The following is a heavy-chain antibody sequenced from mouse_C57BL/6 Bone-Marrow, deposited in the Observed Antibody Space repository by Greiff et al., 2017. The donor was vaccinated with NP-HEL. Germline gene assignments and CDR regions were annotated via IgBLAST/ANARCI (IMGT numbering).Heavy chain of an antibody. CDR3: ASPYDYDVAWFAY. D-gene: IGHD2-4*01. Sequence: EVQLVESGGDLVKPGGSLKLSCAASGFTFSSYGLSWVRQPPDKRLAWVATISSGGSYTYYPDSVKGRFTISSDNAKNTLYLQMSSLKSEDTAMYYCASPYDYDVAWFAYWGQGTLVTVSA. CDR1: GFTFSSYG. J-gene: IGHJ3*01. V-gene: IGHV5-6*01. CDR2: ISSGGSYT.